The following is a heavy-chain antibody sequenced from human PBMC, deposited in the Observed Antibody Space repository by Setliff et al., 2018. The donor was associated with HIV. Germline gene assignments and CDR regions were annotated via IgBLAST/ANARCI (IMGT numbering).Heavy chain of an antibody. D-gene: IGHD6-19*01. Sequence: PSETLSLTCIVSGDSMSDHYWNWIRQPTGKGLEWIGYISSRGNTNYNPSLRSRVTISLDTSKNQFSLMLTSVTAADTAVYFCARGAISVARAFDFWGQGTMVTVSS. J-gene: IGHJ3*01. CDR1: GDSMSDHY. CDR3: ARGAISVARAFDF. V-gene: IGHV4-59*11. CDR2: ISSRGNT.